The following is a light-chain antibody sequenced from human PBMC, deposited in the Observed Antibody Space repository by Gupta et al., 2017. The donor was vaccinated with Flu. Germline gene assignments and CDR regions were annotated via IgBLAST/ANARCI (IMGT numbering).Light chain of an antibody. Sequence: DIQVTQSPSTLSASVGDRVTITCRTSQRISSWLAWYQQKPGKAPKLLIYKASSLESGVPSRFSGSGSGTEFTLTISSLQPDDFATYYCQQDNSYPWTFGQGTKVEIK. CDR1: QRISSW. V-gene: IGKV1-5*03. J-gene: IGKJ1*01. CDR2: KAS. CDR3: QQDNSYPWT.